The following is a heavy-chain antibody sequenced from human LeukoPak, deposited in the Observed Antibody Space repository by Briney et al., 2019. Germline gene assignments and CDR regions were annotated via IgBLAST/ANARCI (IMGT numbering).Heavy chain of an antibody. Sequence: GASVKVSCKASGYTFTSYGISWVRQAPGQGLEWMGWISAYNGNTDYAQKLQGRVTMTTDTSTSTAYMELRGLRSDDTAVYSCARDHGCSSTSCFLWMNNWFDPWGQGTLVTVSS. V-gene: IGHV1-18*01. CDR2: ISAYNGNT. D-gene: IGHD2-2*01. CDR3: ARDHGCSSTSCFLWMNNWFDP. CDR1: GYTFTSYG. J-gene: IGHJ5*02.